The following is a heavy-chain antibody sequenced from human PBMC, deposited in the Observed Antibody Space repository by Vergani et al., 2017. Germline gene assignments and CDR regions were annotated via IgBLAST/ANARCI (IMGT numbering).Heavy chain of an antibody. D-gene: IGHD3-22*01. CDR1: GFTFSSYS. CDR3: ANTSQYYYDSSGYYHTGRYFDY. J-gene: IGHJ4*02. Sequence: EVQLVESGGGLVKPGGSLRLSCAASGFTFSSYSMNWVRQAPGKGLEWVSSISSSSSYIYYADSVKGRFTISRDNSKNTLYLQMNSLRAEDTAVYYCANTSQYYYDSSGYYHTGRYFDYWGQGTLVTVSS. CDR2: ISSSSSYI. V-gene: IGHV3-21*04.